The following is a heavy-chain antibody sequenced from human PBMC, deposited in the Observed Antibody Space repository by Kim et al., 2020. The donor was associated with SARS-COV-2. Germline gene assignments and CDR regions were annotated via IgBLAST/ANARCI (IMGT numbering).Heavy chain of an antibody. CDR1: GFTFGEYA. CDR3: VKDQKSYYGMDV. Sequence: GGSLRLSCVASGFTFGEYAMHWVRQAPGKGLEWVSGITWNSGTIGYADSVKGRFTISRDFATNSLYLHMNSLRAEDTALYYCVKDQKSYYGMDVWGQGTTVTVSS. CDR2: ITWNSGTI. V-gene: IGHV3-9*01. J-gene: IGHJ6*02.